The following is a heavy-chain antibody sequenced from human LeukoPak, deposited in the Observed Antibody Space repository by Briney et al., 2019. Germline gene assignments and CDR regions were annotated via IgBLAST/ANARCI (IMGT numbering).Heavy chain of an antibody. J-gene: IGHJ4*02. Sequence: GGSLRLSCSASGFPFSSFDMHWVRQAPGKGLEWVAVISYDGSDKYYADSVKGRFTISRDNSKNTLYLQMNSLRAEDTAVYSCAKDAFSSGWELFDYWGQGSLVTVSS. CDR3: AKDAFSSGWELFDY. CDR2: ISYDGSDK. V-gene: IGHV3-30*18. D-gene: IGHD6-19*01. CDR1: GFPFSSFD.